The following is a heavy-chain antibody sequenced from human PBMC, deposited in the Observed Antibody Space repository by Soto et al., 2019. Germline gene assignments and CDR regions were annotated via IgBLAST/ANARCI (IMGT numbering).Heavy chain of an antibody. D-gene: IGHD2-15*01. CDR3: AKEGLVAATLNWFDP. J-gene: IGHJ5*02. CDR1: GFTFTSYV. V-gene: IGHV3-23*01. CDR2: ISGSGDST. Sequence: EVRLLESGGGLVQPGGSLRLSCAASGFTFTSYVMTWVRQAPGKGLKWVSAISGSGDSTYYADSVKGRFTVSRDNSKNMLYLQMNSLRAEDTAVYYCAKEGLVAATLNWFDPWGQGTLVIVSS.